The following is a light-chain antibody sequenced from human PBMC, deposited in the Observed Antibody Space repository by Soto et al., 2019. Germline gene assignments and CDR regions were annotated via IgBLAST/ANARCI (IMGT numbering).Light chain of an antibody. V-gene: IGKV1-39*01. CDR1: QSISSY. Sequence: DIQITQSPPSLSASVGDRVTISCRASQSISSYLNWYQKKKGKAPKLMIYAASSLQSGVPSRLSGSGYGTDFTITISSLKHEDFETYFCQQGYSINQTFGHGTKVDIK. CDR3: QQGYSINQT. J-gene: IGKJ1*01. CDR2: AAS.